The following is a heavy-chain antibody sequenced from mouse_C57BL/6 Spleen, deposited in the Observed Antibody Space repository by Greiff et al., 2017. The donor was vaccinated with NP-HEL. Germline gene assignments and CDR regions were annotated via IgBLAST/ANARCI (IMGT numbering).Heavy chain of an antibody. CDR2: ISYDGSN. CDR1: GYSITSGYY. CDR3: ARETVFAY. D-gene: IGHD4-1*01. V-gene: IGHV3-6*01. J-gene: IGHJ3*01. Sequence: EVQLQQSGPGLVKPSQSLSLTCSVTGYSITSGYYWNWIRQFPGNKLEWMGYISYDGSNNYNPSLKNRISITRDTSKNQFFLKLNSVTTEDTATYYCARETVFAYWGQGTLVTVSA.